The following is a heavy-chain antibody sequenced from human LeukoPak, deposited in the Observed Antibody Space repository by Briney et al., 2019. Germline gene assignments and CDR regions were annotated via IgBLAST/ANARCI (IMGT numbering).Heavy chain of an antibody. J-gene: IGHJ3*02. Sequence: GGSLRLSCAAPGFNFSSHWMSWVRQAPGKGLEWVANIGQDGTEKNYVDSVKGRFTISRDNAENSLYLQMSSLRAEDTAVYHCARGYCSGTSCFGAFDMWGQGTMVPVSS. CDR3: ARGYCSGTSCFGAFDM. CDR1: GFNFSSHW. V-gene: IGHV3-7*04. CDR2: IGQDGTEK. D-gene: IGHD2-2*01.